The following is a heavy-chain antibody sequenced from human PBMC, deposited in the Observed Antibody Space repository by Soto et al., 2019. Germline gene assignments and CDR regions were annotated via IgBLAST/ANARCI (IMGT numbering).Heavy chain of an antibody. CDR1: GYSFTAYW. D-gene: IGHD5-18*01. CDR3: KTRARYSFYHFDF. CDR2: IDPSDSYV. V-gene: IGHV5-10-1*01. Sequence: GESLKISCQASGYSFTAYWITWVRQMPGKGLEWMATIDPSDSYVDYSPSFRGHVTFSVDRSITTVYLQWNSLKASDSAMYFCKTRARYSFYHFDFWGQGALVTVSS. J-gene: IGHJ4*02.